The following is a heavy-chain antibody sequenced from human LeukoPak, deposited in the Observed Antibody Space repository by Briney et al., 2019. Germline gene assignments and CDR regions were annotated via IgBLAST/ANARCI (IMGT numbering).Heavy chain of an antibody. V-gene: IGHV3-33*08. D-gene: IGHD6-13*01. Sequence: PGGSLRLSCAAYGFTVSGNYMTWVRQAPGKGLEWVAVIWSDGGNTHFADSVRGRFTISRDNSKNTLYLQMSTLGAEDTAVYYCARDRGSKWYGPIDLWGQGTPVTVSS. CDR2: IWSDGGNT. CDR3: ARDRGSKWYGPIDL. J-gene: IGHJ5*02. CDR1: GFTVSGNY.